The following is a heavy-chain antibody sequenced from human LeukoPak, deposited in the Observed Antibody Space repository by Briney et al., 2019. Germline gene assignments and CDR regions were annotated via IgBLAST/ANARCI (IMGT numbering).Heavy chain of an antibody. CDR3: AGREYDSSGYSAFDI. Sequence: EPSETLSLTCTVSGGSISSSSYYWGWIRQPPGKGLEWIGSIYYSGSTYYNPSLKSRVTISVDTSKNQFSLKLSSVTAADTAVYYCAGREYDSSGYSAFDIWGQGTMVTVSS. CDR2: IYYSGST. D-gene: IGHD3-22*01. J-gene: IGHJ3*02. V-gene: IGHV4-39*01. CDR1: GGSISSSSYY.